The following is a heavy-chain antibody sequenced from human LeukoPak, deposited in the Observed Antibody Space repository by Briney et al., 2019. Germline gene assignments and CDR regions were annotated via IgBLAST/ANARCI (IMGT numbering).Heavy chain of an antibody. V-gene: IGHV4-34*01. CDR3: AAGGGSRDAFDI. CDR2: INHSGST. D-gene: IGHD2-15*01. CDR1: GGSFSGYY. Sequence: PSETLSLTCAVYGGSFSGYYWSWIRQPPGKGLEWIGEINHSGSTNYNPSLKSRVTISVDKSKNQFSLKLSSVTAADTAVYYCAAGGGSRDAFDIWGQGTMVTVSS. J-gene: IGHJ3*02.